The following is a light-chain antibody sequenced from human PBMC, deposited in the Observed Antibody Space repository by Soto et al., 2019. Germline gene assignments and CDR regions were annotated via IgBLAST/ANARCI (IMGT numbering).Light chain of an antibody. CDR2: GAS. CDR3: QQFNDWPLT. CDR1: QSVSSD. J-gene: IGKJ4*01. V-gene: IGKV3-15*01. Sequence: IVMTLSPATPSVSPGERATLSCRASQSVSSDLAWYQQKPGQAPRLLIYGASTRATGVPARFSGSGSGTEFTLTISSLQSEDFAVYYCQQFNDWPLTFGGGTKVDIK.